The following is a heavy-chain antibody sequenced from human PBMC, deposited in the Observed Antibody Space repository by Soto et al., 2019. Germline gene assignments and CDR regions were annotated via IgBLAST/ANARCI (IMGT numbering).Heavy chain of an antibody. D-gene: IGHD2-21*01. CDR2: IYYSGST. CDR1: GVIVSRGTYY. J-gene: IGHJ5*02. CDR3: ARHPLADHPLWPPAP. Sequence: SETLSLTCNVSGVIVSRGTYYWSWIRQPPGKGLEWIGYIYYSGSTNYNPSLKSRVTISVDTSKNQFSLKLSSVTAADTAIYFFARHPLADHPLWPPAPWGRGPLVPVSS. V-gene: IGHV4-61*01.